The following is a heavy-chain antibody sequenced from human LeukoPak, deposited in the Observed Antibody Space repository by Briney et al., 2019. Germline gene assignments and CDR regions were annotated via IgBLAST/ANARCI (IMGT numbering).Heavy chain of an antibody. CDR1: GGSISSSNW. J-gene: IGHJ3*02. CDR3: ARDKGQSTAMHDAFDI. D-gene: IGHD5-18*01. CDR2: IYHSGST. Sequence: TSGTLSLTCAVSGGSISSSNWWSWVRPPPGKGLEWIGEIYHSGSTNYTQSVKSRVTISVDKSKNQLSLKLSSVTAADTAVYYCARDKGQSTAMHDAFDIWGQGTMIAVSS. V-gene: IGHV4-4*02.